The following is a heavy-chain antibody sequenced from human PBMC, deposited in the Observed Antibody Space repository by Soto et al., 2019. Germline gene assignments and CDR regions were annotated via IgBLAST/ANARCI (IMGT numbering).Heavy chain of an antibody. J-gene: IGHJ3*01. D-gene: IGHD6-13*01. CDR3: ATDVASSILL. Sequence: QVQLVQSGAEVKKPGASVKVSCKVSGYTLTELSMHWVRKAPGKGLEWMGGFDPEDGETIYAQKFQGRVTMTADTSTDTAYMRLSSLRSYDTAVYYCATDVASSILLWGQGTMVTVSS. CDR1: GYTLTELS. V-gene: IGHV1-24*01. CDR2: FDPEDGET.